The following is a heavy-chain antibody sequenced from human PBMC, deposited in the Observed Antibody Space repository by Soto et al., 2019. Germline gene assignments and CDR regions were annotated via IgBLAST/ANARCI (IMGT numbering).Heavy chain of an antibody. CDR2: VYWDDDK. J-gene: IGHJ4*02. Sequence: QITLNESGPALVKPTQTLTLTCTFSGFSLNTRDVGVGWIRQPPGKALEWLGVVYWDDDKTYSPSLKSRLTITKDTPTNQVVLRMTTMDPVDTATSYSAHCMGGVASFWRQGTLVTVSS. V-gene: IGHV2-5*02. CDR1: GFSLNTRDVG. CDR3: AHCMGGVASF. D-gene: IGHD3-16*01.